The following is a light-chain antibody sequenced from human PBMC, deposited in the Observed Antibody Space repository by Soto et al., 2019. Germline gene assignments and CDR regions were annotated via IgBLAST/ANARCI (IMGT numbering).Light chain of an antibody. CDR2: GAS. CDR3: QQYKDWWT. V-gene: IGKV3-15*01. J-gene: IGKJ1*01. Sequence: EIVLTQSPATLSVSAGGTVTVSCRASQSIRTNVAWYQQIPGQAPRLLVYGASTRATGVPARFSGSGSGTEFTFTINSLQSEDFAVYYCQQYKDWWTFGQGTKVDIK. CDR1: QSIRTN.